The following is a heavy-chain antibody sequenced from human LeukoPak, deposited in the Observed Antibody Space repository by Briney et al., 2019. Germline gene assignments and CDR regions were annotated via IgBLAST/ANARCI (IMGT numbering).Heavy chain of an antibody. CDR2: ISSSTTYI. J-gene: IGHJ2*01. CDR3: ARGLAYCGGDCQGVWYFDL. V-gene: IGHV3-21*01. CDR1: GFTFSDYA. Sequence: GGSLRLSCAASGFTFSDYAMNWVRQAPGKGLQWVSSISSSTTYIYYADSVKGRFTISRDNARNTLYLQMSSLRAEDTAVYYCARGLAYCGGDCQGVWYFDLWGRGSLVTVSS. D-gene: IGHD2-21*02.